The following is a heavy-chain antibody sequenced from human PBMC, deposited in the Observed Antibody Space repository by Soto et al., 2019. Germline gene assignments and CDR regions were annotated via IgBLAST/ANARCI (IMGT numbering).Heavy chain of an antibody. D-gene: IGHD6-19*01. V-gene: IGHV1-46*03. Sequence: QQAPGQGLEWVGIINPSGGSTSYAQKFQGRVTMTRDTSTSTVYMELSSLRSEDTAVYYCARGSGGAFDIWGQGTMVTVSS. J-gene: IGHJ3*02. CDR3: ARGSGGAFDI. CDR2: INPSGGST.